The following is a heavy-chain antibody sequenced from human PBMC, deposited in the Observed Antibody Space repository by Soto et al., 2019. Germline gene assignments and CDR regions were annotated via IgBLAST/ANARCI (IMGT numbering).Heavy chain of an antibody. J-gene: IGHJ6*02. CDR3: ARLPLDYCSGCSCYHGGYYYCMDV. D-gene: IGHD2-15*01. Sequence: ASVKVSCKASGYTFTSYDINWVRQATGQGLEWMGWMNPNSGNTGYAQKFQGRVTMTRNTSISTAYMELSSLRYEDKAVYYGARLPLDYCSGCSCYHGGYYYCMDVWGQGTTVTVSS. V-gene: IGHV1-8*01. CDR1: GYTFTSYD. CDR2: MNPNSGNT.